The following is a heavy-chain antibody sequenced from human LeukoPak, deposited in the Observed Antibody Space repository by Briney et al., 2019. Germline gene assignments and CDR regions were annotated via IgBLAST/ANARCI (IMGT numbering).Heavy chain of an antibody. CDR2: IYYSGST. CDR1: GGSISSYY. V-gene: IGHV4-59*01. D-gene: IGHD3-22*01. J-gene: IGHJ4*02. Sequence: SETLSLTCTVSGGSISSYYWSWIRQPPGKGLEWIGYIYYSGSTNYNPPLKSRVTISVDTSKNQFSLKLSSVTAADTAVYYCARGHYYDSSGYYPDYWGQGTLVTVTS. CDR3: ARGHYYDSSGYYPDY.